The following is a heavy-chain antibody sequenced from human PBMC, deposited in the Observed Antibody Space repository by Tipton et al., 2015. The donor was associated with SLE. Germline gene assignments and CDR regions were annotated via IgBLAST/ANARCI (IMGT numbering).Heavy chain of an antibody. CDR3: ARGGGFDY. D-gene: IGHD2-15*01. CDR1: GFTFSSYS. CDR2: ISSSSSYI. Sequence: SLRLSCAASGFTFSSYSMNWVRQAPGKGLEWVSSISSSSSYIYYADSVKGRFTISRDNAENSLYLQMNSLRAEDTAVYFCARGGGFDYWGQGTLVTVSS. J-gene: IGHJ4*02. V-gene: IGHV3-21*01.